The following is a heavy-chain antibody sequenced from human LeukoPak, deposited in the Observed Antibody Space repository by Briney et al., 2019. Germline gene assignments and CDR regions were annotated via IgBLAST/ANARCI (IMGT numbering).Heavy chain of an antibody. Sequence: SETLSLTCAVYGGSFSGYYWSWIRQPPGKGLEWIGEINHSGSTNYNPSLKSRVTISVDTSKNQFSLKLSSVTAADTAVYYCASIAAGYSYGPTDHYWGQGTLVTVSS. CDR3: ASIAAGYSYGPTDHY. CDR1: GGSFSGYY. J-gene: IGHJ4*02. CDR2: INHSGST. V-gene: IGHV4-34*01. D-gene: IGHD5-18*01.